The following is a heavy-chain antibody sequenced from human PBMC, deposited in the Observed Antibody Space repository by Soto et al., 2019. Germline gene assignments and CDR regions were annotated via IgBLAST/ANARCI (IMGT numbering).Heavy chain of an antibody. CDR1: GFTFSSYG. CDR2: IWYDGSNK. J-gene: IGHJ5*02. D-gene: IGHD6-13*01. Sequence: PGGSLRLSCAASGFTFSSYGMHWVRQAPGKGLEWVAVIWYDGSNKYYADFVKGRFTISRDNSKNTLYLQMNSLRAEDTAVYYCARDYLGIAAAGTGTWGQGTLVTVSS. V-gene: IGHV3-33*01. CDR3: ARDYLGIAAAGTGT.